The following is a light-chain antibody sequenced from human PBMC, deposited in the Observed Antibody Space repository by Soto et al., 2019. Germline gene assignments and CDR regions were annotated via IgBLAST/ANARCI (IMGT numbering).Light chain of an antibody. V-gene: IGKV1-39*01. J-gene: IGKJ5*01. CDR2: AAS. CDR3: QQSYNTPIT. Sequence: DTDRTQPPSSLSEIVGDRVTITCRAGQTISNYVNWYQHKLGKAPKLLIYAASSLQSGVLSRFSGCGSGTDFTLAIRSLQPEDFATYYCQQSYNTPITFGQGTRLEI. CDR1: QTISNY.